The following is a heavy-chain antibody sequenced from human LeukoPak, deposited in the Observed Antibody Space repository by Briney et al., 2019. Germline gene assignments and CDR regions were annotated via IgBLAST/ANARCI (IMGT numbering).Heavy chain of an antibody. CDR2: VSHDAKNK. V-gene: IGHV3-30*04. J-gene: IGHJ4*02. CDR3: ATLQNY. Sequence: GGSLRLSCAASGFIFSNCAMHWVRQAPGEGLEWVAVVSHDAKNKFYADSVKGRFTISKDNSKNTVDLQMNSLRAEDTAVYYCATLQNYWGRGTLVTVSS. CDR1: GFIFSNCA. D-gene: IGHD4-11*01.